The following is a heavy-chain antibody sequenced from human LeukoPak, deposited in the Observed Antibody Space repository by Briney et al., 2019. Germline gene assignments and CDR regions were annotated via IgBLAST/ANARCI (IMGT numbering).Heavy chain of an antibody. CDR1: GFTFSSYS. Sequence: GGSLRLSCAASGFTFSSYSVLWVRQAPGKGLEWVSYISSSSSTIYYADSVKGRFTISRDNSKNTLYLQMNSLRADDTAVYYCAKDRSPLRGQGTLVTVSS. J-gene: IGHJ4*02. CDR2: ISSSSSTI. CDR3: AKDRSPL. V-gene: IGHV3-48*01.